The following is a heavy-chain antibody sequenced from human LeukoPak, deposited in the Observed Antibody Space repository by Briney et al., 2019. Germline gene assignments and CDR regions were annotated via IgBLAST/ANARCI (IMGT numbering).Heavy chain of an antibody. D-gene: IGHD3-9*01. CDR2: MYYSGST. J-gene: IGHJ4*02. V-gene: IGHV4-31*03. Sequence: TPSQTLSLTCTVSGGSISSGGYYWSWIRQHPGKGLEWIGYMYYSGSTYYNPSLKSRVTISVDTSKNQFSLKLSSVTAADTAVYYCARSYYDILTGYSDWGQGTLVTVSS. CDR3: ARSYYDILTGYSD. CDR1: GGSISSGGYY.